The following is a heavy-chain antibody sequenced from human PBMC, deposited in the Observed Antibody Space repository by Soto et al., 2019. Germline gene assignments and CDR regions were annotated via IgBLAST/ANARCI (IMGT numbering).Heavy chain of an antibody. CDR2: IHRSGST. CDR1: GESFSDYY. D-gene: IGHD3-22*01. V-gene: IGHV4-34*01. J-gene: IGHJ4*02. CDR3: VRRGGAYYPYYFDN. Sequence: QVNLQQWGAGLLKPSETLSLTCAVYGESFSDYYWSWIRQPPGKGLEWIGEIHRSGSTNYNPSLKSRVTISVATSKKQFSLQLNAVTAADTAVYYCVRRGGAYYPYYFDNWGRGTLVTVSS.